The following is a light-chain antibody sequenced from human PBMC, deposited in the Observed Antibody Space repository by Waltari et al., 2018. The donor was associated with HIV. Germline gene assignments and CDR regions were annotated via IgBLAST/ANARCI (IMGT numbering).Light chain of an antibody. CDR2: GAS. CDR1: QSISNN. J-gene: IGKJ3*01. CDR3: QQYNDWPLFT. Sequence: EIVMTQSPATLSVSPGDRATLSCRASQSISNNLAWYQQKPGQPPRLLIYGASTRATGVPDRFSGSGSGTDFTLTINSLQSEDFAVYCCQQYNDWPLFTFGPGTKVEIK. V-gene: IGKV3-15*01.